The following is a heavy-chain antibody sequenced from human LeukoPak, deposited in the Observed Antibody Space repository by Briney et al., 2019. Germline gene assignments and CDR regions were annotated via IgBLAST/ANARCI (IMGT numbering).Heavy chain of an antibody. D-gene: IGHD3-22*01. CDR3: ARGRGSYYYDSSGYVY. CDR2: INHSGST. J-gene: IGHJ4*02. CDR1: GGSFSGYY. V-gene: IGHV4-34*01. Sequence: SETLSLTCAVYGGSFSGYYWSWIRQPPGKGLEWIGEINHSGSTNYNPSLKSRVTISVDTSKNQFSLKLSSVTAADTAVYYCARGRGSYYYDSSGYVYWGQGTVVTVSS.